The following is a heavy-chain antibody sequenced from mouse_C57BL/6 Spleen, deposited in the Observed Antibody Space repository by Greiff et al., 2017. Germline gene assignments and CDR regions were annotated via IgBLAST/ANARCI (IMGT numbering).Heavy chain of an antibody. D-gene: IGHD2-5*01. Sequence: QVHVKQSGAELVRPGASVTLSCKASGYTFTDYEMHWVKQTPVHGLEWIGAIDPETGGTAYNQKFKGKAILTADKSSSTAYMELRSLTSEDSAVYYCTRSDYSNYPWFAYWGQGTLVTVSA. CDR3: TRSDYSNYPWFAY. J-gene: IGHJ3*01. CDR2: IDPETGGT. CDR1: GYTFTDYE. V-gene: IGHV1-15*01.